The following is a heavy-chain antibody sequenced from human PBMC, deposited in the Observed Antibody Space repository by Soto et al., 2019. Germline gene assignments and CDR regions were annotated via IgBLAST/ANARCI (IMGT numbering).Heavy chain of an antibody. CDR3: ARGAYEFDY. V-gene: IGHV3-74*01. Sequence: EVQLVESGGGLVQPGGSLRLSCAASGFTFSSYWMHWVRQVPGKGLVWVSRIYSDGSTTNYADSVKGRFTISGDIAKNRLYLQMNSLRAEDTAVYYCARGAYEFDYWGQGTLVTVTS. CDR2: IYSDGSTT. J-gene: IGHJ4*02. CDR1: GFTFSSYW. D-gene: IGHD3-3*01.